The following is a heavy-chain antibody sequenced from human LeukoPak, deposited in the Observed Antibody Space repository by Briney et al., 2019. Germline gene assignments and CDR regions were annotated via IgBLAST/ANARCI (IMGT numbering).Heavy chain of an antibody. Sequence: PSETLSLTCAVYGGSFSGYYWSWIRQPPGKGLEWIGEINHSGSTNYNPSLKSRVTISVDTSKNQFSLKLSSVTPEDTAVYYCARRLTQYDCFDPWGQGILVTVSS. D-gene: IGHD2-2*01. CDR2: INHSGST. CDR1: GGSFSGYY. CDR3: ARRLTQYDCFDP. J-gene: IGHJ5*02. V-gene: IGHV4-34*01.